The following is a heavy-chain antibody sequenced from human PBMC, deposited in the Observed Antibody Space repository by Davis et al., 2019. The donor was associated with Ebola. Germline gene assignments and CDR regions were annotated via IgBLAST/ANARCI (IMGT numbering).Heavy chain of an antibody. CDR1: GGPFSSSNYH. CDR2: IFYSGST. J-gene: IGHJ6*02. Sequence: MPSETLSLTCTVSGGPFSSSNYHWDWIRQPPGKGLEWIGSIFYSGSTYYNPSLKSRVTISVDTSKNQFSLKLSSVTAADTAVYYCARAIEYSSSPHDLYYYYYYGMDVWGQGTTVTVPS. CDR3: ARAIEYSSSPHDLYYYYYYGMDV. D-gene: IGHD6-6*01. V-gene: IGHV4-39*07.